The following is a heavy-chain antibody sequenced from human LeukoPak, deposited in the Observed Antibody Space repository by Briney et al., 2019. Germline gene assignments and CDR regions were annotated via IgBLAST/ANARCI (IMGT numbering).Heavy chain of an antibody. CDR2: ISPSGGST. CDR3: ARDEITYYYDSSGYYDY. J-gene: IGHJ4*02. D-gene: IGHD3-22*01. CDR1: GYTFTSNY. Sequence: GASVKVSCKAFGYTFTSNYMHWVRQAPGQGPEWMGVISPSGGSTTYAQKFQGRVTLTRDMSTSTDYLELSSLRSEDTAVYYCARDEITYYYDSSGYYDYWGQGTLVTVSS. V-gene: IGHV1-46*01.